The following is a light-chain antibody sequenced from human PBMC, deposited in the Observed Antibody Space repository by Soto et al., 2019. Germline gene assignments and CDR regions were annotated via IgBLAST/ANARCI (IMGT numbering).Light chain of an antibody. J-gene: IGKJ2*01. CDR2: GAS. CDR3: QQYNNLPADT. V-gene: IGKV3-15*01. CDR1: QSVNNN. Sequence: EIVMTQSPATLSVSPGERATLSCRASQSVNNNLAWYQQKPGQAPRLLIYGASTRAAGIPARFSGSGSGTEFRLTIGSLQSEDFAVYYCQQYNNLPADTFGQGAKLEIK.